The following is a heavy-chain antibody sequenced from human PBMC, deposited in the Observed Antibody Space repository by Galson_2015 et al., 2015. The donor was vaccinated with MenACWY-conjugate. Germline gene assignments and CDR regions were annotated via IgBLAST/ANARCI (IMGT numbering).Heavy chain of an antibody. J-gene: IGHJ4*02. CDR3: AKTRGASFYFEY. CDR2: INPGGSST. CDR1: GFIFNTYW. Sequence: SLRLSCAASGFIFNTYWMHWVRQAPGKGLVWVSRINPGGSSTAYADSVKDRFTISRDNAKNTLYLQMNSLRPEDTAVFYCAKTRGASFYFEYWGQGVLVTVSS. V-gene: IGHV3-74*01. D-gene: IGHD1-26*01.